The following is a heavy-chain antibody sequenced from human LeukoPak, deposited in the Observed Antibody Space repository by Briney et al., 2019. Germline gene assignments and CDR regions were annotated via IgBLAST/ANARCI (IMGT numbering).Heavy chain of an antibody. V-gene: IGHV3-66*01. CDR2: IYSGGST. CDR1: GFTVSSNY. D-gene: IGHD7-27*01. CDR3: ARETNWGEYYFDY. Sequence: GGSLRLSCAASGFTVSSNYMSWVRQAPGKGLEWVSVIYSGGSTYYADSVKGRFTISRDNSKNTLYLQMNSLRAEDTAVYYCARETNWGEYYFDYWGQGTLVTVSS. J-gene: IGHJ4*02.